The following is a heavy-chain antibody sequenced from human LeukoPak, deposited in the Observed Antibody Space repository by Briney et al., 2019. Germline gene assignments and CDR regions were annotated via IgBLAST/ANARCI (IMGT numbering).Heavy chain of an antibody. J-gene: IGHJ4*02. CDR2: ISTYNANT. Sequence: APVKVSCKASGYSFINSGIRWVRQAPGQGLEWMVWISTYNANTKYAQNLQGRVTMTTDTSTSTAYMELRGLRSDDTAVYYCARDHNWNPLVYWGQGTLVTVSS. CDR1: GYSFINSG. D-gene: IGHD1-20*01. V-gene: IGHV1-18*01. CDR3: ARDHNWNPLVY.